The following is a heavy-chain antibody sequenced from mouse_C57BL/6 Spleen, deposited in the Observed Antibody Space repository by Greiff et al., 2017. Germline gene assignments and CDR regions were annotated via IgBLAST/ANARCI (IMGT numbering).Heavy chain of an antibody. Sequence: VQLKESGGGLVQPGGSLKLSCAASGFTFSDYYMYWVRQTPEKRLEWVAYISNGGGSTYYPDTVKGRFTISRDNAKNTLYLQMSRLKSEDTAMYYCARQDYYGSSLDYWGQGTPLTVSS. D-gene: IGHD1-1*01. CDR3: ARQDYYGSSLDY. V-gene: IGHV5-12*01. CDR1: GFTFSDYY. CDR2: ISNGGGST. J-gene: IGHJ2*01.